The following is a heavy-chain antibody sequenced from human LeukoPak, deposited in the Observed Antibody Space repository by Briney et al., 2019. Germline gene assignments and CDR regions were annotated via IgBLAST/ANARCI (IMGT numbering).Heavy chain of an antibody. V-gene: IGHV1-46*01. CDR1: AYTFTSYY. D-gene: IGHD6-13*01. CDR2: INPSGGST. J-gene: IGHJ3*02. Sequence: ASVKVSCKASAYTFTSYYMHWVRQAPGQGLEWMGIINPSGGSTGYAQKFQGRVTMTRDTSTSTVYMELSSLRSEDTAVYYCARARWYKNAFDIWGQGTMVTVSS. CDR3: ARARWYKNAFDI.